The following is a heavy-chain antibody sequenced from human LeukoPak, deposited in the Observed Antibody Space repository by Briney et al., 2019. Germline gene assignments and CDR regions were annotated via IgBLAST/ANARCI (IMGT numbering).Heavy chain of an antibody. CDR2: ISWNSGSI. J-gene: IGHJ4*02. CDR1: GFTFDGYA. CDR3: AKVSSGWDLDY. D-gene: IGHD6-19*01. Sequence: GRSLRLSCAASGFTFDGYAMHWVRQAPGKGLEWVSGISWNSGSIGYADSVKGRFTISRDNAKNSLYLQMNSLRAEDTALYYCAKVSSGWDLDYWGQGTLVTVSS. V-gene: IGHV3-9*01.